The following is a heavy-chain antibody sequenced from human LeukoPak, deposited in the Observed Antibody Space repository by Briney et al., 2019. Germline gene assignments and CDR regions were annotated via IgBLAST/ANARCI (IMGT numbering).Heavy chain of an antibody. CDR1: GYTFTSYD. CDR3: ARGRGYSGYAGVDY. Sequence: ASVKVSCKASGYTFTSYDINWVRQATGQGLEWMGWMNPNSGNTGYAQKFQGRVTMTRNTSISTAYMELSSLRSEDTAVYYCARGRGYSGYAGVDYWGQGTLVTVSS. J-gene: IGHJ4*02. D-gene: IGHD5-12*01. V-gene: IGHV1-8*01. CDR2: MNPNSGNT.